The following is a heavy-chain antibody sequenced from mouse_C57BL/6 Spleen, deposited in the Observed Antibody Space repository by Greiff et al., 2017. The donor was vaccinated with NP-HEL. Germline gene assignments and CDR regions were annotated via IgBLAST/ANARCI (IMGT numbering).Heavy chain of an antibody. J-gene: IGHJ3*01. CDR1: GYTFTSYW. D-gene: IGHD2-4*01. CDR2: INPSSGYT. CDR3: ARSGDYGGFAY. Sequence: VQLQQSGAELAKPGASVKLSCKASGYTFTSYWMHWVKQRPGQGLEWIGYINPSSGYTKYNQKFKDKATLTADKYSSTAYMQLSSLTYEDSAVYYCARSGDYGGFAYWGQGTLVTVSA. V-gene: IGHV1-7*01.